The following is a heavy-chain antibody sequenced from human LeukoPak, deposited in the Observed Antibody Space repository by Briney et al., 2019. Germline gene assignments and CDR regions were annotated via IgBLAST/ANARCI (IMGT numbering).Heavy chain of an antibody. CDR1: GFTFSSYA. CDR2: ISYDGSNK. CDR3: ASYDSSGYETIDY. J-gene: IGHJ4*02. V-gene: IGHV3-30*01. D-gene: IGHD3-22*01. Sequence: GRSLRLSCAASGFTFSSYAMHWVRQAPGKGLEWVAVISYDGSNKYYADSVKGRFTISRDNSKNTLYLQMNSLRAEDTAVYYCASYDSSGYETIDYWGQETLVTVSS.